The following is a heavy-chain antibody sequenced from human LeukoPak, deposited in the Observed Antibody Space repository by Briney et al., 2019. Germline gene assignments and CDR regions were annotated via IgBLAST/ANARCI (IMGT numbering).Heavy chain of an antibody. D-gene: IGHD3-10*01. CDR3: ARHYGSGAYFDL. J-gene: IGHJ4*02. CDR1: GGSISGYY. V-gene: IGHV4-4*07. Sequence: PSETLSLTCTVSGGSISGYYWSWIRQAAGKGLEWIGRIYSSGSTDYNASLLSRLTMSVDTSKNQFSLKLTSVTAADTAVYVCARHYGSGAYFDLWGQGALVTVSS. CDR2: IYSSGST.